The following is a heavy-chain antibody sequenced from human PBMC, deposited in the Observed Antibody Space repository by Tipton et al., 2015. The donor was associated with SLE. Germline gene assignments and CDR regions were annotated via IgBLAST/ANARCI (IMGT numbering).Heavy chain of an antibody. J-gene: IGHJ4*02. D-gene: IGHD5-24*01. CDR3: ARLREDHNYDFDI. V-gene: IGHV4-61*02. Sequence: TLSLTCTVSGGSIGGTTYYWGWIRQPAGRGLEWIGRVFFSGHTNYSPSLKSRVATSLDTPKNQFSLRLTSVTPADTAVYFCARLREDHNYDFDIGGQGTLVTVSS. CDR2: VFFSGHT. CDR1: GGSIGGTTYY.